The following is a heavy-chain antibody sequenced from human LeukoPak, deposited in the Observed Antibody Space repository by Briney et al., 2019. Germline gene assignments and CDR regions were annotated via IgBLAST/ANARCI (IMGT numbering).Heavy chain of an antibody. CDR3: ARGARWAGPPY. CDR2: INTDTGNP. V-gene: IGHV7-4-1*02. CDR1: GYTFTNYA. J-gene: IGHJ4*02. D-gene: IGHD4-23*01. Sequence: ASVKVSCKASGYTFTNYAVNWVRQAPGQGLEWMGWINTDTGNPTYAQGFTGRFVFSLDTSVSTAYLQISSLKAEDTAVYYCARGARWAGPPYWGQGTLVTVSS.